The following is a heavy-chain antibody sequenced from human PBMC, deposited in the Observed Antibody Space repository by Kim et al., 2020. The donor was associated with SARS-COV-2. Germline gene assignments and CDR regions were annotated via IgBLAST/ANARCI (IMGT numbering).Heavy chain of an antibody. CDR3: TTGVWNGATVVGGEFDY. CDR1: GFTFSNAW. CDR2: IKSKTDGGTT. J-gene: IGHJ4*02. Sequence: GGSLRLSCAASGFTFSNAWMSWVRQAPGKGLEWVGRIKSKTDGGTTDYAAPVKGRFTISRDDSKNTLYLQMNSLKTEDTAVYYCTTGVWNGATVVGGEFDYWGQGTLVTVSS. V-gene: IGHV3-15*01. D-gene: IGHD1-26*01.